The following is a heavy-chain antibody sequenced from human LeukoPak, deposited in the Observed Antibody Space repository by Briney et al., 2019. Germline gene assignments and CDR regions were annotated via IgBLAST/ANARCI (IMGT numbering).Heavy chain of an antibody. CDR1: GYTFTGYY. CDR3: ARGGPLLRFLEWLKDWFDP. Sequence: ASVKVSCMASGYTFTGYYMHWVRQAPGQRLEWMGWINPNSGGTNYAQKFQGRVTMTRDTSISTAYMELSRLRSDDTAVYYCARGGPLLRFLEWLKDWFDPWGQGTLVTVSS. CDR2: INPNSGGT. D-gene: IGHD3-3*01. J-gene: IGHJ5*02. V-gene: IGHV1-2*02.